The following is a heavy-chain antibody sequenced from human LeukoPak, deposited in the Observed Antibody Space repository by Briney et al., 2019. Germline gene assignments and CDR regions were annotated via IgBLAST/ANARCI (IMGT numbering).Heavy chain of an antibody. CDR3: ARKDSSGRERGDDAFDI. CDR2: INHSGST. D-gene: IGHD6-19*01. V-gene: IGHV4-34*01. CDR1: GGSFSGYY. Sequence: SETLSLTCAVYGGSFSGYYWSWIRQPPGKGLEWIGEINHSGSTNYNPSLKSRVTISVDTSKNQFPLKLSSVTAADTAVYYCARKDSSGRERGDDAFDIWGQGTMVTVSS. J-gene: IGHJ3*02.